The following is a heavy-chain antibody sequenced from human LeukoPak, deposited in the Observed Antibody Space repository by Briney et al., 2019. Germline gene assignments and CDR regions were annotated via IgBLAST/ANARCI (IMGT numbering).Heavy chain of an antibody. D-gene: IGHD6-19*01. V-gene: IGHV4-31*03. CDR1: GGSISNGGYY. J-gene: IGHJ4*02. Sequence: SQTLSLTCTVSGGSISNGGYYWSWIRQHPGKGLEWIGYIYYSGSTYYNPSLKSRVTISVDTSKNQFSLKLSSVTAADTAVYYCARHASIAVAGFDYWGQGTLVTVSS. CDR2: IYYSGST. CDR3: ARHASIAVAGFDY.